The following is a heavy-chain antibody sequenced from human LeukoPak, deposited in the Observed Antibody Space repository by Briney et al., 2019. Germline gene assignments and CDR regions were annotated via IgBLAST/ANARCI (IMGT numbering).Heavy chain of an antibody. Sequence: GGSLRLSCAASGFTFTDYWMTWVRQAPGKGLEWVAHIKQDGSEKYYGDSVKGRFTISRDNAKNLVYLQMNSLGAEDTAVYYCAGGWNYAFRFDYWGQGTLVTVSS. CDR2: IKQDGSEK. CDR1: GFTFTDYW. J-gene: IGHJ4*02. V-gene: IGHV3-7*01. CDR3: AGGWNYAFRFDY. D-gene: IGHD1-7*01.